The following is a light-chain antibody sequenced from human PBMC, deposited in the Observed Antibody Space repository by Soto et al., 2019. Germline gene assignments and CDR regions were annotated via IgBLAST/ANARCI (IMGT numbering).Light chain of an antibody. J-gene: IGKJ3*01. V-gene: IGKV3-11*01. CDR3: QQRTNWPRSFT. CDR2: DTS. CDR1: QSVSSY. Sequence: EIVLTQSPATLPLSPGERATLSCRASQSVSSYLAWYPQKPGQAPRLLIYDTSKRATGIPARFSGSGSGTDFTLTISSLEPEDFAVYYCQQRTNWPRSFTFGPGTKVDIK.